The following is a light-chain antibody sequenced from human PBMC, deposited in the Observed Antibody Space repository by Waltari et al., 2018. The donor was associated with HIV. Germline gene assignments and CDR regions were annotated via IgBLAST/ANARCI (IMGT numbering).Light chain of an antibody. CDR2: EVN. Sequence: QSALTQPPSASGSPGQSVTISCTGTSSDVGNYNYVSWYQQHPGKAPKLMIYEVNKRPSSVPDRFSGSKSGNTASLTVSGLQAEDEAEYYCSSYAATNTLVFGGGTKVTVL. CDR1: SSDVGNYNY. J-gene: IGLJ3*02. V-gene: IGLV2-8*01. CDR3: SSYAATNTLV.